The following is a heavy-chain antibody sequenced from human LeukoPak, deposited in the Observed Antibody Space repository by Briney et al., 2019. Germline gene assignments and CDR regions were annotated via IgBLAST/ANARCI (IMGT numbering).Heavy chain of an antibody. CDR3: AKEIAKKGGYFDY. V-gene: IGHV3-30*18. J-gene: IGHJ4*02. CDR1: GFTFSSYG. Sequence: PGGSLRLSCAASGFTFSSYGMHWVRQAPGKGLEWVAVISYDGSNKYYADSVKGRFTISRDNSKNTLYLQMNSLRAEDTAVYYCAKEIAKKGGYFDYWGQGTLVTVSS. D-gene: IGHD2-21*01. CDR2: ISYDGSNK.